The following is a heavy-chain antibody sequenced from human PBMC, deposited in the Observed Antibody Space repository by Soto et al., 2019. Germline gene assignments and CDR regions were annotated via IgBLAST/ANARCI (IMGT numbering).Heavy chain of an antibody. V-gene: IGHV3-74*01. D-gene: IGHD2-15*01. CDR1: GFTFSNYW. CDR2: INSDGSVS. Sequence: EVQLVESGGGLVQPGGSLRLSCAASGFTFSNYWMYWVRQAPGKGLVWVSRINSDGSVSSYADSVKGRLTISRDNVKNTLYLQMDSLRAEDTAVYYCARGYCVGGTCYSLAGSFYYYMDVWGKGTTVTVFS. J-gene: IGHJ6*03. CDR3: ARGYCVGGTCYSLAGSFYYYMDV.